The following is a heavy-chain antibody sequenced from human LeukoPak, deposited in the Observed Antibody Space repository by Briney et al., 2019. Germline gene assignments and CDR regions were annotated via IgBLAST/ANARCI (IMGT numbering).Heavy chain of an antibody. CDR1: GFTFSGYG. V-gene: IGHV3-30*02. CDR2: VRYDSSNK. CDR3: AKEGDYYGSGSYRDAFNI. Sequence: GGSLRLSCAASGFTFSGYGMHWVRQAPGKGLEWVAFVRYDSSNKYSADSVKGRFTISRDNFKNTLYLQMNSLRAEDTAVYYCAKEGDYYGSGSYRDAFNIWGQGTMVTVSS. D-gene: IGHD3-10*01. J-gene: IGHJ3*02.